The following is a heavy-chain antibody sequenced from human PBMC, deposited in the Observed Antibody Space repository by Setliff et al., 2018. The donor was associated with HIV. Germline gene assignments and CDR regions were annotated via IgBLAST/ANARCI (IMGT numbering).Heavy chain of an antibody. V-gene: IGHV4-31*03. Sequence: TPSLTCSVSGGSISRVGYYWSWIRQHPGKGLEWIGYITYSGSTYYNPSLMSRVSISPDTSKNQFSLKLTSVTAADTAVYYCARGKGFGAYYFIDVWGEGTTVTVSS. CDR3: ARGKGFGAYYFIDV. J-gene: IGHJ6*03. D-gene: IGHD3-10*01. CDR2: ITYSGST. CDR1: GGSISRVGYY.